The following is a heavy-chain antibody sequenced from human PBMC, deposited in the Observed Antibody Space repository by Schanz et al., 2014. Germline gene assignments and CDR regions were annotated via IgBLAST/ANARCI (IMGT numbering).Heavy chain of an antibody. CDR1: GFTFRSYA. CDR3: ARDRIAVAGGFFDY. J-gene: IGHJ4*02. CDR2: ISSDGSKK. D-gene: IGHD6-19*01. V-gene: IGHV3-30*04. Sequence: QVQLVESGGGVVQPGRSLRLSCAASGFTFRSYAVHWVRQTPGKGLEWLAVISSDGSKKYYADSVKGRFIISRDNSKNTLYLQMDSLRAEDTAVYYCARDRIAVAGGFFDYWGQGTLVTVSS.